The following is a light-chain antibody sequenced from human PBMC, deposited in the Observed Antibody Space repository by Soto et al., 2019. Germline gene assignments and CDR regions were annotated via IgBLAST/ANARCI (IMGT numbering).Light chain of an antibody. CDR3: AAWDDSVGGPA. J-gene: IGLJ2*01. CDR1: SSNIGSKY. Sequence: QSVLTQPPSASGTPGQRVTISCSGSSSNIGSKYVYWYQQLPGTAPKLIMYRNNQRPSGVPDRFSGSKSGTSASLDISGLRSEDEAHYYCAAWDDSVGGPALGGGTKLTVL. CDR2: RNN. V-gene: IGLV1-47*01.